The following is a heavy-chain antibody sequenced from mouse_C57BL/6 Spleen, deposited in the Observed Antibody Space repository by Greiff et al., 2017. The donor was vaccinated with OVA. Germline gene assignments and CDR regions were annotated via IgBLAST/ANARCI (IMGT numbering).Heavy chain of an antibody. D-gene: IGHD1-1*01. Sequence: EVQVVESGGGLVQPGGSMKLSCVASGFTFSNYWMNWVRQSPEKGLEWVAQIRLKSDNYATHYAESVKGRFTISRDDSKSSVYLQMNNLRAEDTGIYYCTGGVYYGSSYGDYWGQGTTLTVSS. J-gene: IGHJ2*01. CDR3: TGGVYYGSSYGDY. V-gene: IGHV6-3*01. CDR1: GFTFSNYW. CDR2: IRLKSDNYAT.